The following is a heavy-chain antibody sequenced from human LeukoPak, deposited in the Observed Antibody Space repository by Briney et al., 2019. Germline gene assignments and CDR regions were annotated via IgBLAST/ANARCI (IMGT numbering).Heavy chain of an antibody. Sequence: GGSLRLSCTASGFTFSSFWMTWVRQAPEKGPEWVASVSHDGSHSYYVDSVKGRFTISRDNAKNSLYLQMNSLRAEDTAVYYCARGRHYYYDSSGYYYYWGQGTLVAVSS. V-gene: IGHV3-7*01. CDR1: GFTFSSFW. CDR2: VSHDGSHS. CDR3: ARGRHYYYDSSGYYYY. J-gene: IGHJ4*02. D-gene: IGHD3-22*01.